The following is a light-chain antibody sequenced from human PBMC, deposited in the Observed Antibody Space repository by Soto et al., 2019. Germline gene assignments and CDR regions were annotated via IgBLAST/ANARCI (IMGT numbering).Light chain of an antibody. Sequence: EIVLTQSPGTLSLSPGERATLSCRASQSVRSSYFAWYQQKPGQAPRLLIYGTSSRATGIPDRFCGSGSGTAFTLTISKLEPEDSAVYYCHQYGASQTFGQGTKVEIK. J-gene: IGKJ1*01. CDR2: GTS. CDR3: HQYGASQT. CDR1: QSVRSSY. V-gene: IGKV3-20*01.